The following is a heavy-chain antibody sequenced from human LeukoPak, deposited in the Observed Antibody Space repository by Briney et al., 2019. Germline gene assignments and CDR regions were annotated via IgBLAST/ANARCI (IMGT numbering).Heavy chain of an antibody. V-gene: IGHV3-21*01. CDR1: GFTFSRYT. D-gene: IGHD2-15*01. CDR2: ISSSSSYI. J-gene: IGHJ4*02. Sequence: GGSLRLSCAASGFTFSRYTMNWVRQAPGKGLEWVSSISSSSSYIYYADSMKGRFTISRDNAKKSLYLQMNSLRAEDTAVYYCARDSDEYCSGGACSAFDHWGQGTLVTVSS. CDR3: ARDSDEYCSGGACSAFDH.